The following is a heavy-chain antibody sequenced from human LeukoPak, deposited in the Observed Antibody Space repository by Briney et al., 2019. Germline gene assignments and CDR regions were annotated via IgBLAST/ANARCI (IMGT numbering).Heavy chain of an antibody. Sequence: GGSLRLSCAASGFTFSNYNMNWVRQAPGKGLEWVSSISSSSSYIYYADSVKGRFTISRDNAKNSLYLQMNSLRAEDTAVYYCARDTYSSSSIWFDPWGQGTLVTVSS. D-gene: IGHD6-6*01. CDR2: ISSSSSYI. V-gene: IGHV3-21*01. CDR1: GFTFSNYN. J-gene: IGHJ5*02. CDR3: ARDTYSSSSIWFDP.